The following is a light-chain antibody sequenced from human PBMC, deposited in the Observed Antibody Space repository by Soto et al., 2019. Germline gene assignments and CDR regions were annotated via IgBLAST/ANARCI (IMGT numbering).Light chain of an antibody. CDR2: EAS. CDR1: QNITTW. CDR3: QQCSSYYT. V-gene: IGKV1-5*03. Sequence: DIPMTQSPSTLSASVGDRVTFTCRASQNITTWVAWYQQRPGQAPKLLIYEASTLKPGIPSRVSGSGSGTEFTLSISSLQPDDFATYYCQQCSSYYTFGQGTKLEIK. J-gene: IGKJ2*01.